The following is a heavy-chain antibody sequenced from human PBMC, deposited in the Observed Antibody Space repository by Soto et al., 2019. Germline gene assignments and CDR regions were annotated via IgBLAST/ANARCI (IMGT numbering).Heavy chain of an antibody. CDR3: ASCAWVGELSFPYNWFDP. Sequence: SVKVSCKASGGTFSSYAISWVRQAPGQGLEWMGGIIPIFGTANYAQKFQGRVTITADESTSTAYMELSSLRSEDTAVYYCASCAWVGELSFPYNWFDPWGQGTLVTVSS. J-gene: IGHJ5*02. CDR2: IIPIFGTA. D-gene: IGHD3-10*01. V-gene: IGHV1-69*13. CDR1: GGTFSSYA.